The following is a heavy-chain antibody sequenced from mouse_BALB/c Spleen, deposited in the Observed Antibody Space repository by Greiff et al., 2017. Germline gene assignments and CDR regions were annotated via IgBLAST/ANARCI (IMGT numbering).Heavy chain of an antibody. J-gene: IGHJ3*01. Sequence: VKLLESGAELAKPGASVKMSCKASGYTFTSYWMHWVKQRPGQGLEWIGYINPSTGYTEYNQKFKDKATLTADKSSSTAYMQLSSLTSEDSAVYYCARGVGRVFAYWGQGTLVTVSA. D-gene: IGHD4-1*01. CDR1: GYTFTSYW. V-gene: IGHV1-7*01. CDR3: ARGVGRVFAY. CDR2: INPSTGYT.